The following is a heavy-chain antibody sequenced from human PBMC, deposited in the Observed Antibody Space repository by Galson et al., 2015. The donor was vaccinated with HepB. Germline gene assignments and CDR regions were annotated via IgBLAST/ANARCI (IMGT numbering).Heavy chain of an antibody. V-gene: IGHV1-69*13. CDR2: IIPIFGTA. D-gene: IGHD2-2*01. CDR3: ARVGGYCSSTSCYSPEYYYYGMDV. J-gene: IGHJ6*02. Sequence: SVKVSCKASGGTFSSYAISWVRQAPGQGLEWMGGIIPIFGTANYAQKFQGRVTITADESTSTAYMELSSLRSEDTAVYYCARVGGYCSSTSCYSPEYYYYGMDVWGQGTTVTVSS. CDR1: GGTFSSYA.